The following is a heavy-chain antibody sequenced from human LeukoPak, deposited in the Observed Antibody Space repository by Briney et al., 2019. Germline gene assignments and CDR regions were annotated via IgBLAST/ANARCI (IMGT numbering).Heavy chain of an antibody. D-gene: IGHD3-22*01. CDR3: ARQGGYYDSSGYADY. V-gene: IGHV4-59*08. Sequence: SETLSLTCTVSGGSITSHYWTWIRQPPWKGLEWIGYIHYNGNTNYNPSLKSRVTMSIDMSKNQLSLKLSSVTAADAAVYHCARQGGYYDSSGYADYWGQGTLVTVSS. J-gene: IGHJ4*02. CDR1: GGSITSHY. CDR2: IHYNGNT.